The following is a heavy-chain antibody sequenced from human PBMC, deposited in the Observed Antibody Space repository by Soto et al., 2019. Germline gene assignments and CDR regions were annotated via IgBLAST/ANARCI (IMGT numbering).Heavy chain of an antibody. CDR2: ISYDVSNK. V-gene: IGHV3-30*03. CDR3: ARGGAPSLTATVLNWFAP. CDR1: GFTFSSYG. Sequence: GGSLRLSCAASGFTFSSYGTHWVRQAPGKGLEWVAVISYDVSNKYYADSVKGRFTISRDNYKNTLYLQMNSLRAEDTALYYCARGGAPSLTATVLNWFAPWGQGTLVTVSS. D-gene: IGHD7-27*01. J-gene: IGHJ5*02.